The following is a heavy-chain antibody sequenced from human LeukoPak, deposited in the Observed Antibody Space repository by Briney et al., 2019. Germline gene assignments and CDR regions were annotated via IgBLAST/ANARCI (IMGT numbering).Heavy chain of an antibody. D-gene: IGHD6-6*01. V-gene: IGHV1-69*13. CDR3: AREGSSSSPTYYFDY. CDR1: GGTFSSYA. CDR2: IIPIFGTA. Sequence: SVKVSCKASGGTFSSYAISWVRQAPGQGLEWMGGIIPIFGTANYAQKFQGRVTITADESTSTAYMELSSLRSEDTAVYYCAREGSSSSPTYYFDYWGQGTLVTVSS. J-gene: IGHJ4*02.